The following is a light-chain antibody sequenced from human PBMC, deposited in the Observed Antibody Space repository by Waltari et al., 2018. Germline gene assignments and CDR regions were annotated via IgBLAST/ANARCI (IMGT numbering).Light chain of an antibody. CDR1: QSISSY. Sequence: DIQMTQSPSSLSASVGDRVTITCRASQSISSYLNWYQQKQGKALKLPIYASSCLQSGVPPXXSGSGSGXXFTLTISSLQPEXFXXXXXXXXYSTPLTFXXGTKVXIK. J-gene: IGKJ3*01. V-gene: IGKV1-39*01. CDR2: ASS. CDR3: XXXYSTPLT.